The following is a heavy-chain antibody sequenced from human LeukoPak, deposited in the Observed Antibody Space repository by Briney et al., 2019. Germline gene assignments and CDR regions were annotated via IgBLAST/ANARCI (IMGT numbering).Heavy chain of an antibody. V-gene: IGHV3-33*01. J-gene: IGHJ3*02. CDR2: IWYDGSNK. CDR1: GSTFSTYG. CDR3: ARDSGHAFDI. D-gene: IGHD6-25*01. Sequence: GGSLRLSCVASGSTFSTYGMHWARQAPGKGLEWVAVIWYDGSNKYYGDSVKGRFTIFRDNSKNTLYLQMNSLRAEDTAVYYCARDSGHAFDIWGQGTMVTVSS.